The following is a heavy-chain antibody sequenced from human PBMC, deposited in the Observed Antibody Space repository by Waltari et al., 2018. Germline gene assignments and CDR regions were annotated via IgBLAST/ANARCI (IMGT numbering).Heavy chain of an antibody. CDR3: ATSLHVTGTTAAFDI. Sequence: QVQLVQSGAEVKKPGSSVKVSCKASGGTFSNHGISWVRQAPGQGPEWMGGNIPILEIANYAQNFQGRVTISADESTSTAYMELSSLRSDDTALYYCATSLHVTGTTAAFDIWGQGTMVTVSS. CDR2: NIPILEIA. CDR1: GGTFSNHG. J-gene: IGHJ3*02. V-gene: IGHV1-69*04. D-gene: IGHD1-20*01.